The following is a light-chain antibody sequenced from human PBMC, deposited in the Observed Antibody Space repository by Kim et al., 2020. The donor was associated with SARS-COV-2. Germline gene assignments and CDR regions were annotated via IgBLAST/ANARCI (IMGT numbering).Light chain of an antibody. V-gene: IGKV3-20*01. CDR1: QSVSSSY. CDR2: GAS. Sequence: EIVLTQSPGTLSLSPGERATLSCRASQSVSSSYLAWYQQKPGQAPRLLIYGASSRATGIPDRFSGSGSGTDFTLTISRLEPEDFAVYYCQQYGSSPTSLTFGGGTKLE. J-gene: IGKJ4*01. CDR3: QQYGSSPTSLT.